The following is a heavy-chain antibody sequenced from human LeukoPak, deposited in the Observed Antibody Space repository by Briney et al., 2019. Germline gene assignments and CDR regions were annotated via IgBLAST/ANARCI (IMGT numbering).Heavy chain of an antibody. Sequence: SVKVSCKASVLTFSSYAISWVRQAPGQGLEWMGRIIPILGIANYAQKFQGRVTITADKSTSTAYMELSSLRSEDTAVYYCARPYSIDDYCYGMDVWGQGSTVTVS. CDR1: VLTFSSYA. D-gene: IGHD4-11*01. J-gene: IGHJ6*01. CDR3: ARPYSIDDYCYGMDV. CDR2: IIPILGIA. V-gene: IGHV1-69*04.